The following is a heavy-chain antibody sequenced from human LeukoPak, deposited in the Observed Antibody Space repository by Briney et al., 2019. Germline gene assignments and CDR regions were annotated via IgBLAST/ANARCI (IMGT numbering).Heavy chain of an antibody. Sequence: PGGSLRLSCEASGFTVSGNHMNWVRQAPGKGLEWVSVIYRGGNTYYADSVKGRFTISRDNSKNTLSLQVNSLKVEDTALYYCARGLGNYPYYYYYYMDVWGKGTTVTVSS. CDR3: ARGLGNYPYYYYYYMDV. D-gene: IGHD1-7*01. V-gene: IGHV3-66*02. CDR1: GFTVSGNH. CDR2: IYRGGNT. J-gene: IGHJ6*03.